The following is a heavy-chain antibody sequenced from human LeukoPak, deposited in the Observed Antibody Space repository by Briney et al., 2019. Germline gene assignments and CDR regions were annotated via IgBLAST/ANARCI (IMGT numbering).Heavy chain of an antibody. V-gene: IGHV3-33*01. D-gene: IGHD2-15*01. Sequence: GGSLRLSCAASGFTFSSYGMHWVRQAPGKGLEWVAVIWYDGSNKYYADSVKGRFTISRDNSKNTLYLQMNSLRAEDTAVYYCARDPRYCSGGSCYRHYFDYWGQGTLVTVSS. CDR2: IWYDGSNK. J-gene: IGHJ4*02. CDR3: ARDPRYCSGGSCYRHYFDY. CDR1: GFTFSSYG.